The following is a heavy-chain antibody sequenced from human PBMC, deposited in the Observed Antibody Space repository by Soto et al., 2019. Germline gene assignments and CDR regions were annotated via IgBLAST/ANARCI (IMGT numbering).Heavy chain of an antibody. CDR1: GGSISSGGYY. V-gene: IGHV4-31*03. D-gene: IGHD3-10*01. Sequence: PSETLSLTCTVSGGSISSGGYYWTWIRQHPGKGLEWIGYIYYSGSTYYNPSLKSRVTISVDTSKNQFSLKLSSVTAADTAVYYCARDTYYYGSGKEGMDVWGQGTTVTVSS. CDR3: ARDTYYYGSGKEGMDV. CDR2: IYYSGST. J-gene: IGHJ6*02.